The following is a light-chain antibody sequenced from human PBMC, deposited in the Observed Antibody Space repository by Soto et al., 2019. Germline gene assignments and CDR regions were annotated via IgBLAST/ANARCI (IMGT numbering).Light chain of an antibody. V-gene: IGLV2-23*02. CDR2: EVT. CDR1: SSDVGSYNL. CDR3: WSYAGSSTFFYV. J-gene: IGLJ1*01. Sequence: QSVLTQSASVSGSPGQSITISCTGTSSDVGSYNLVSWYQQHPGKAPKLMIYEVTKRPSGVSNRFSGPKSGNTASLTISGLQAEDEADYYCWSYAGSSTFFYVFGSGTKVTVL.